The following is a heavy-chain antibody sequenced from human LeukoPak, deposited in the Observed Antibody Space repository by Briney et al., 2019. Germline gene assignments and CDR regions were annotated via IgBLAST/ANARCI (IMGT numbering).Heavy chain of an antibody. V-gene: IGHV1-2*02. Sequence: ASVKVSCKASGYTFTGYYMHWVRQAPGQGLEWMGWINPNSGGTNYAQKFQGRVTMTRDTSISTAYMELSRLRSDDTAVYYCARENIAVADAFDIWGQGTMVTASS. CDR3: ARENIAVADAFDI. CDR1: GYTFTGYY. D-gene: IGHD6-19*01. CDR2: INPNSGGT. J-gene: IGHJ3*02.